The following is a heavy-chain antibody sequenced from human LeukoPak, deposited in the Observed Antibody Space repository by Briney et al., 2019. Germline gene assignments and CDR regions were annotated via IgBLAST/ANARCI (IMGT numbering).Heavy chain of an antibody. CDR3: ACYSGSDYYFDY. CDR1: GGSIDAYY. D-gene: IGHD5-12*01. Sequence: SETLSLTCTVSGGSIDAYYWTWIRQPGDKRLEWLGRMFTSGDTYYNPSLRGRLTISLDTSKNQISLKLGSVTAADTAVYFCACYSGSDYYFDYWGQGTLVTVSS. J-gene: IGHJ4*02. V-gene: IGHV4-4*07. CDR2: MFTSGDT.